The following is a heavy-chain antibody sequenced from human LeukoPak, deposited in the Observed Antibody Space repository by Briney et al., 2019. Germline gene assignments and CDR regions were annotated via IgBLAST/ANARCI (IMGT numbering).Heavy chain of an antibody. V-gene: IGHV3-74*01. CDR2: INSDGSST. Sequence: GGSLRLSCAASGFTFSSYWMHWVRQAPGKGLVWVSRINSDGSSTSYADSVKGRFTISRDNAKNTLYLQMNSLTAEDTALYYWAKSHSNWGCLDAFEIGGQGTLVTVYS. CDR1: GFTFSSYW. D-gene: IGHD3-16*01. J-gene: IGHJ3*02. CDR3: AKSHSNWGCLDAFEI.